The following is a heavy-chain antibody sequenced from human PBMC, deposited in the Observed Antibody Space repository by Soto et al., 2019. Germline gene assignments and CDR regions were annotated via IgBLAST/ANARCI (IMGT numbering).Heavy chain of an antibody. Sequence: SVKVSCKASGGTFSSYAISWVRQAPGQGLEWMGGIIPIFGTANYAQKFQGRVTITADESTSTAYMELRSLRSDDTAVYYCARDRSAGSVWFDPWGQGTLVSVSS. V-gene: IGHV1-69*13. CDR3: ARDRSAGSVWFDP. J-gene: IGHJ5*02. D-gene: IGHD6-19*01. CDR2: IIPIFGTA. CDR1: GGTFSSYA.